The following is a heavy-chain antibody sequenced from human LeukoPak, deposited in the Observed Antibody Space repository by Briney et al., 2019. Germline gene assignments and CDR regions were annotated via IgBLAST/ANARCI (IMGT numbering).Heavy chain of an antibody. D-gene: IGHD1-7*01. V-gene: IGHV1-18*01. CDR2: ISAYNGNT. CDR1: GYTFTSYG. Sequence: ASVKVSCKASGYTFTSYGISWVRQAPGQGLEWMGWISAYNGNTNYAQKLQGRVTMTTDTSTSTAYMELRSLRSDDTAVYYCARVAGDWNYSPNYYYYYMDVWGKGTTVTVSS. CDR3: ARVAGDWNYSPNYYYYYMDV. J-gene: IGHJ6*03.